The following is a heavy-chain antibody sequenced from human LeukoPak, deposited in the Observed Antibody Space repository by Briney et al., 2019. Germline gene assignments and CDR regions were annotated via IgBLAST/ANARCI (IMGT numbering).Heavy chain of an antibody. V-gene: IGHV3-74*01. CDR3: ARVWSDYSLYYYYGMDV. Sequence: GGSLRLSCAASGFTFSSYWMHWVRQAPGKGLVWVLRINSDGSSTSYADSVKGRFTISGDNAKNTLYLQMNSLRAEDTAVYYCARVWSDYSLYYYYGMDVWGQGTTVTVSS. J-gene: IGHJ6*02. D-gene: IGHD3-3*01. CDR1: GFTFSSYW. CDR2: INSDGSST.